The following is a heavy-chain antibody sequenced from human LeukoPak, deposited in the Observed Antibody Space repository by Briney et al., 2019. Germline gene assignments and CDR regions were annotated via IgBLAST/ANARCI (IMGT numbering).Heavy chain of an antibody. V-gene: IGHV4-59*02. CDR1: GDSVSGHY. D-gene: IGHD4-17*01. CDR2: VSYSGST. J-gene: IGHJ3*02. Sequence: SETLSLTCTVSGDSVSGHYWSWIRQTPGKGLEWIGYVSYSGSTNYNPSLKSRVTISVDTSKNQFSLKLSSVTAADTAVYYCARYGTERAFDIWGQGTMVTVSS. CDR3: ARYGTERAFDI.